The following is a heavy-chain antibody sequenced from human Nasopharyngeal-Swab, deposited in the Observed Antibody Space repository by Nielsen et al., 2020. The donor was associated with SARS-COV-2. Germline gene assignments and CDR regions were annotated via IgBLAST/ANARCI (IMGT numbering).Heavy chain of an antibody. CDR3: ARADLLLGGSLDI. V-gene: IGHV3-74*03. CDR1: GFTFSSYW. CDR2: IYNDGSVT. Sequence: GESLKISCAASGFTFSSYWMYWVRQDPGKRLVLVSRIYNDGSVTTYADSAKGRFTISRDNAKNTVYLQMNSLRAEDTAVYYCARADLLLGGSLDIWGQGTTVTVSS. J-gene: IGHJ3*02. D-gene: IGHD1-26*01.